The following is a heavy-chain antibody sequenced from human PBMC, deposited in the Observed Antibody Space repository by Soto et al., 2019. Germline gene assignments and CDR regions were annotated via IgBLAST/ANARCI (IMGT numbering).Heavy chain of an antibody. CDR1: GFTFSSYA. Sequence: GGSLRLSCAASGFTFSSYAMSWVRQAPGKGLEWVSAISGSGGSTYYADSVKGRFTISRDNSKNTLYLQMNSLRAEDTAVYYCAKDLITIFGVVNHYMDVWGKGTTVTVSS. CDR2: ISGSGGST. J-gene: IGHJ6*03. D-gene: IGHD3-3*01. CDR3: AKDLITIFGVVNHYMDV. V-gene: IGHV3-23*01.